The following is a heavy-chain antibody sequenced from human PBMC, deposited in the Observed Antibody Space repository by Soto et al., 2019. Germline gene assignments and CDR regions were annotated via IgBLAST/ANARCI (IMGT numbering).Heavy chain of an antibody. CDR1: GFTFSSYA. CDR3: AKETTANYYYYGMDV. J-gene: IGHJ6*02. D-gene: IGHD4-17*01. V-gene: IGHV3-23*01. CDR2: ISGSGGST. Sequence: GGSLRLACAASGFTFSSYAMSWVRQAPGKGLEWVSAISGSGGSTYYADSVKGRFTISRDNSKNTLYLQMNSLRAEDTAVYYCAKETTANYYYYGMDVWGQGTTVTVSS.